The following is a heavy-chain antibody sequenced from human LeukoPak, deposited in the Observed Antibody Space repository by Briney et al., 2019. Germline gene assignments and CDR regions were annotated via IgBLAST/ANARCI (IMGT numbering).Heavy chain of an antibody. Sequence: PSETLSLTCTVSGGSISSYYWSWIRQPPGKGLEWIGYIYYSGSTNYNPSLKSRVTISVDTSKNQFSLKLSSVTAADTAVYYSARVSRYFDWLSGAFDIWGQGTMVTVSS. V-gene: IGHV4-59*01. D-gene: IGHD3-9*01. J-gene: IGHJ3*02. CDR2: IYYSGST. CDR1: GGSISSYY. CDR3: ARVSRYFDWLSGAFDI.